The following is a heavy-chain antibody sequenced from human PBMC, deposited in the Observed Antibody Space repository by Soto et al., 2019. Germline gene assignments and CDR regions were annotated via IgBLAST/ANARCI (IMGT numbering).Heavy chain of an antibody. CDR2: IYYTGST. CDR3: ARVPYP. CDR1: GGSMSRYY. V-gene: IGHV4-59*12. Sequence: SETLSLTCTVSGGSMSRYYWTWIRRTPARGLEWIGQIYYTGSTNYNPSLKSRVTISVDRSKNQFSLKLSSMTAADTAVYYCARVPYPWGQGTLVTVSS. J-gene: IGHJ5*02.